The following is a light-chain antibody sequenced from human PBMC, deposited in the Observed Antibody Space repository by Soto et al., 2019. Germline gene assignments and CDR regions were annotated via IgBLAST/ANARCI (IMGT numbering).Light chain of an antibody. V-gene: IGKV1-5*01. CDR3: QQYNSYPYT. CDR1: QSISSW. Sequence: DIQMTQSPSTLSASVGDRVTITCRASQSISSWLAWYQQKPGQAPRLLIHGGFNLERGVPSRFSGSGSGTEFSLTISSLQPDDFATYYCQQYNSYPYTFGQGTKLEIK. J-gene: IGKJ2*01. CDR2: GGF.